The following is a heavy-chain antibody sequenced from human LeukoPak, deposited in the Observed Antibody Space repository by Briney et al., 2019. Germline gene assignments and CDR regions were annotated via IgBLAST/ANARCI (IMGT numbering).Heavy chain of an antibody. Sequence: EASVKVSCKTSGYTFTDYEINWVREATGQGLEWMGWMNPNSGNTAYAQNFQGRVTMTTNTSIRTAYMELSSLRSEDTAVYYCARVAVEMATLGAFDIWGQGTMVTVSS. V-gene: IGHV1-8*01. D-gene: IGHD5-24*01. CDR3: ARVAVEMATLGAFDI. CDR1: GYTFTDYE. J-gene: IGHJ3*02. CDR2: MNPNSGNT.